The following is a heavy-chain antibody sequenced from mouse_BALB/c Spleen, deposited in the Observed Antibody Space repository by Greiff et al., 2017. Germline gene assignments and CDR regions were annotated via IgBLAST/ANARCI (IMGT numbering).Heavy chain of an antibody. CDR2: IDPENGDT. Sequence: EVQLVESGAELVRSGASVKLSCTASGFNIKDYYMHWVKQRPEQGLEWIGWIDPENGDTEYAPKFQGKATMTADTSSNTAYLQLSSLTSEDTAVYYCNAGYDAGFAYWGQGTLVTVSA. CDR3: NAGYDAGFAY. D-gene: IGHD2-14*01. CDR1: GFNIKDYY. V-gene: IGHV14-4*02. J-gene: IGHJ3*01.